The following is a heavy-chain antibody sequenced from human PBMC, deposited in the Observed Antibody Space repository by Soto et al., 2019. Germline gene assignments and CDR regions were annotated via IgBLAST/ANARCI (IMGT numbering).Heavy chain of an antibody. D-gene: IGHD6-6*01. CDR2: IYSGGST. CDR3: ARRGVAARDAFDI. V-gene: IGHV3-66*01. CDR1: GFTVSSNY. Sequence: GGSLRLSCAASGFTVSSNYVSWVRQAPGKGLEWVSVIYSGGSTYYADSVKGRFTISRDNSKNTLYLQMNSLRAEDTAVYYCARRGVAARDAFDIWCQGTMVTVSS. J-gene: IGHJ3*02.